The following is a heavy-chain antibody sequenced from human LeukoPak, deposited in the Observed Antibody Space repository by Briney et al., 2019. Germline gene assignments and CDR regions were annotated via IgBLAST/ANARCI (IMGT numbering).Heavy chain of an antibody. CDR3: ARVRREVRSSGCPRHHAFDI. Sequence: GGSLRLSCAASGFTFSSYAMHWVRQAPVKGLEYVSAISSNGGSTYYANSVKGRFTISRDNSKNTLYLQMGSLRAEDMAVYYCARVRREVRSSGCPRHHAFDIWGQGTMVTVSS. CDR1: GFTFSSYA. D-gene: IGHD6-19*01. CDR2: ISSNGGST. V-gene: IGHV3-64*01. J-gene: IGHJ3*02.